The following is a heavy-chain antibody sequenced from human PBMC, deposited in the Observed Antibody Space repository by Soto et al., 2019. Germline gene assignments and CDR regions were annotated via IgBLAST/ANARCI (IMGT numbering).Heavy chain of an antibody. V-gene: IGHV4-59*01. CDR2: IYYSGST. CDR1: GGSISSYY. D-gene: IGHD6-19*01. CDR3: ARDGISGWYYFDY. Sequence: SETLSLTCTVSGGSISSYYWSWIRQPPGKGLEGIGYIYYSGSTNYNTSLKSRVTISVDTSKNQFSLKLSSVTAADTAVYYCARDGISGWYYFDYWGQGTLVTVSS. J-gene: IGHJ4*02.